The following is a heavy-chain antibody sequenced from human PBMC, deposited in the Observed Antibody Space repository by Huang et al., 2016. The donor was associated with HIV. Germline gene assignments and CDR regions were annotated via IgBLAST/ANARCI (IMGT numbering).Heavy chain of an antibody. CDR3: ARHGAFGGVIGDY. Sequence: QLQLQESGPGLVKPSETLSLTCTVSGGSISSSSYYWGWIRQPPGKGLGWIGSIYYSGGTYSNPSLKSRVAISVDTSKNQFSLKLSSVTAADTAVYYCARHGAFGGVIGDYWGQGTLVTVSS. CDR2: IYYSGGT. V-gene: IGHV4-39*01. CDR1: GGSISSSSYY. D-gene: IGHD3-16*02. J-gene: IGHJ4*02.